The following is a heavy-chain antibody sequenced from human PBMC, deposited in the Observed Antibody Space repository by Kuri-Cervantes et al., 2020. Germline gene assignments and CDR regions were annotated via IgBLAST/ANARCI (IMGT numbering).Heavy chain of an antibody. CDR3: AKDVGYYDSSGYYSWGYFQH. CDR1: GFTFSSYD. V-gene: IGHV3-30*18. D-gene: IGHD3-22*01. CDR2: ISYDGSNK. J-gene: IGHJ1*01. Sequence: GESLKISCTASGFTFSSYDMHWVRQAPGKGLEWVAVISYDGSNKYYADSVKGRFTISRDNSKNTLYLQMNSLRAEDTAVYYCAKDVGYYDSSGYYSWGYFQHWGQGTLVTVSS.